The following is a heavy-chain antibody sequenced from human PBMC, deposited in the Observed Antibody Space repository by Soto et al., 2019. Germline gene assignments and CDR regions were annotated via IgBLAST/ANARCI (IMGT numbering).Heavy chain of an antibody. Sequence: GGSLRLSCAASGFTFSSYGMHWVRQAPGKGLEWVAVIWYDGSNKYYADSVKGRFTISRDNSKNTLYLQMNSLRAEDTAVYYCARDENRPKNFLVLDYWGQGTLVTVSS. CDR3: ARDENRPKNFLVLDY. D-gene: IGHD6-6*01. V-gene: IGHV3-33*01. CDR1: GFTFSSYG. J-gene: IGHJ4*02. CDR2: IWYDGSNK.